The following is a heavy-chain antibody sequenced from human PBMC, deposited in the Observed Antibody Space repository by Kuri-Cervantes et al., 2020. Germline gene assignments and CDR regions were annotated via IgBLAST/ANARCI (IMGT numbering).Heavy chain of an antibody. V-gene: IGHV1-69*05. CDR1: GGTFSSYA. D-gene: IGHD2-2*01. CDR3: ARSRPAGVPFDY. Sequence: SVKVSCKASGGTFSSYAVSWVRQAPGQGLEWMGGIMPTFSTTNYAEKFQGRVTMTTDESTSTAYMELSSLTSEDTAVYYCARSRPAGVPFDYWGQGTLVTVSS. J-gene: IGHJ4*02. CDR2: IMPTFSTT.